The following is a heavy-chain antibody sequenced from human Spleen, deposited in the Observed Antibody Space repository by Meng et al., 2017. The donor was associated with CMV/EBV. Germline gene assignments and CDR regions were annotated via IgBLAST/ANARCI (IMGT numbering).Heavy chain of an antibody. CDR1: GFTFSKCG. J-gene: IGHJ4*02. D-gene: IGHD1-26*01. V-gene: IGHV3-33*01. CDR2: IWYDGSEE. CDR3: ARQPGVGATH. Sequence: LSCTASGFTFSKCGMHWVRQAPGKGLEWVAVIWYDGSEEYYADNVKGRFTISRDNYRHMLYLQMNNLRAEDTAVYYCARQPGVGATHWGQGTLVTVSS.